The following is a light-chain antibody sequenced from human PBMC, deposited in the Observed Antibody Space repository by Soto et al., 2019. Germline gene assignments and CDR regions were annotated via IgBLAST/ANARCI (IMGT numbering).Light chain of an antibody. CDR1: QSVLYSSNNRNY. CDR3: QQYYSTPWT. Sequence: DIVMTQSPDSLAVSLGERATINCKSSQSVLYSSNNRNYLAWYQQKPGQPPKLLIYWASTRESGVPDRFSAGGSGTDFTLTISSLQAEDVAVYYCQQYYSTPWTFGQGTKVEIK. J-gene: IGKJ1*01. CDR2: WAS. V-gene: IGKV4-1*01.